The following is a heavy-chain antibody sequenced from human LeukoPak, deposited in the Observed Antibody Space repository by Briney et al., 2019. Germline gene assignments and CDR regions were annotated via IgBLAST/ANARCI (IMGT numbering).Heavy chain of an antibody. CDR2: IIPILGIA. Sequence: SVKVSCKASGGTFSSYAISWVRQAPGQGLGWMGRIIPILGIANYAQKFQGRVTITADKSTSTAYMELSSLRSDDTAVYYCARGEAAAGRSYYGMDVWGQGTTVTVSS. V-gene: IGHV1-69*04. J-gene: IGHJ6*02. CDR3: ARGEAAAGRSYYGMDV. CDR1: GGTFSSYA. D-gene: IGHD6-13*01.